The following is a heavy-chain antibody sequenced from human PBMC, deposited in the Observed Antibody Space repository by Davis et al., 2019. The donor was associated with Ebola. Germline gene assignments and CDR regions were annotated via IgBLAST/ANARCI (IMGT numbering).Heavy chain of an antibody. Sequence: GESLKISCAASGFTFSDYYMRWIRQAPGKGLEWVSYISSSSSTIYYADSVKGRFTISSDNAKNSLYLQMNSLRDEDTAVYYCARTHCSGGSCYLDYWGQGTLATVSS. CDR3: ARTHCSGGSCYLDY. CDR2: ISSSSSTI. J-gene: IGHJ4*02. V-gene: IGHV3-11*04. D-gene: IGHD2-15*01. CDR1: GFTFSDYY.